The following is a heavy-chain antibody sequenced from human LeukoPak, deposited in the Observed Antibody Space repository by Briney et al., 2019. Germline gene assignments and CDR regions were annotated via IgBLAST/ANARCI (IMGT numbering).Heavy chain of an antibody. CDR3: ARDNSGLAAAGPGWFDP. V-gene: IGHV1-18*01. CDR1: GYTFTSYG. J-gene: IGHJ5*02. D-gene: IGHD6-13*01. Sequence: ASVKVSCKASGYTFTSYGISWVRQAPGQGLEWMGWISAYNGNTNYAQKLQGGVTMTTDTSTSTAYMELRSLRSDDTAVYYCARDNSGLAAAGPGWFDPWGQGTLVTVSS. CDR2: ISAYNGNT.